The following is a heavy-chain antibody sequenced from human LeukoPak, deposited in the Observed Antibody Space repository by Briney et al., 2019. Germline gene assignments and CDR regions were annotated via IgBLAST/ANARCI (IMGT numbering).Heavy chain of an antibody. CDR3: ARVGSWDNWFDP. V-gene: IGHV3-30*02. D-gene: IGHD6-13*01. CDR2: IRYDGSNK. Sequence: GGSLRLSCAASGFIFINYGMHWVRQAPGKGLEWVAFIRYDGSNKYYADSVKGRFTISRDNAKNSLYLQMNSLRAEDTAVYYCARVGSWDNWFDPWGQGTLVTVSS. J-gene: IGHJ5*02. CDR1: GFIFINYG.